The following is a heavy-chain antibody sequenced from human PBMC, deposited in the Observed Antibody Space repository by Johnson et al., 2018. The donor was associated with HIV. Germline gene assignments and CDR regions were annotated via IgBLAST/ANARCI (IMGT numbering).Heavy chain of an antibody. CDR3: VSSGCQRCAFDF. Sequence: VQLVESGGGLVQPGGSLRLSCAASGFTVSSNYMSWVRQAPGKGLEWVSVIYSGGTTYYADSVKGRFTISRDNSKNTLYLQMNSLKAEDTAVYYCVSSGCQRCAFDFWGQGTMVTVSS. J-gene: IGHJ3*01. CDR1: GFTVSSNY. D-gene: IGHD6-19*01. V-gene: IGHV3-66*01. CDR2: IYSGGTT.